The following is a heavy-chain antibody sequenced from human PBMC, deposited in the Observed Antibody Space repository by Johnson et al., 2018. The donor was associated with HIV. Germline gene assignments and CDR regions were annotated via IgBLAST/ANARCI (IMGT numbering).Heavy chain of an antibody. V-gene: IGHV3-30*18. CDR3: ANLPVGATGTDAFDI. J-gene: IGHJ3*02. CDR1: GFGFRRSV. CDR2: ISYAGSNK. D-gene: IGHD1-26*01. Sequence: QEQLVESGGGVVQPGRSLRASCAASGFGFRRSVMHWVRQAPGKGLAWVAVISYAGSNKYYADSVKGRFTISRDNSKNTLYLQMNSLRAEDTAVYYCANLPVGATGTDAFDIWGQGTMVTVSS.